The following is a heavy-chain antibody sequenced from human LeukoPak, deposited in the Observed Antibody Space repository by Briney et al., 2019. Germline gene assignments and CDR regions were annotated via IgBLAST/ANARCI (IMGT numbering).Heavy chain of an antibody. CDR2: FIPVFGTI. CDR3: ARSSHYFYDNSGPAWFDY. J-gene: IGHJ4*02. CDR1: GGSFSDYA. D-gene: IGHD3-22*01. V-gene: IGHV1-69*13. Sequence: ASVKVSCKASGGSFSDYAISWVRQAPGQGLEWMGGFIPVFGTINYVQKFQGRVTITADESTSTAYMDLSSLRSEDTAIYYCARSSHYFYDNSGPAWFDYWGQGTLVTVSS.